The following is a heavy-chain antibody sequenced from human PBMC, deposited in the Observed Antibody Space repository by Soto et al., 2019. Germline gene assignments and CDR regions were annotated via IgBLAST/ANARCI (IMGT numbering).Heavy chain of an antibody. Sequence: SETLSLTCTVSGGSISSYYWSWIRQPPGKGLEWIGYIYYSGSTNYNPSLKSRVTISVDTSKNQFSLKLSTVTAADTAVYYCARDNGDFDYWGQGTLVTVSS. CDR3: ARDNGDFDY. CDR2: IYYSGST. CDR1: GGSISSYY. V-gene: IGHV4-59*01. J-gene: IGHJ4*02. D-gene: IGHD4-17*01.